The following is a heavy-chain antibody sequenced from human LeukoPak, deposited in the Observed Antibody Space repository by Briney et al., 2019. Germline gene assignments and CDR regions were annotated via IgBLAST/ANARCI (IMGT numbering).Heavy chain of an antibody. CDR3: ARVAWGYCSGGSCSDGPFDY. J-gene: IGHJ4*02. CDR2: ISAYNGNT. D-gene: IGHD2-15*01. Sequence: ASVTVSCTASGYTFTSYGISWVRQAPGQGLEWMGWISAYNGNTNYAQKLQGRVTMTTDTSTSTAYMELRSLRSDDTAVYYCARVAWGYCSGGSCSDGPFDYWGQGTLVTVSS. V-gene: IGHV1-18*01. CDR1: GYTFTSYG.